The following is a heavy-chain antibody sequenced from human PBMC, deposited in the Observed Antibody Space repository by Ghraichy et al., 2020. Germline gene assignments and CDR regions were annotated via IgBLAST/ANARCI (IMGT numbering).Heavy chain of an antibody. J-gene: IGHJ4*02. D-gene: IGHD3-22*01. CDR1: GFTFSSYS. CDR2: ISSSSSYI. Sequence: GGSLRLSCAASGFTFSSYSMNWVRQAPGKGLEWVSSISSSSSYIYYADSVKGRFTISRDNAKNSLYPQMNSLRAEDTAVYYCARDVGVGYYDSGGYYYLPYYFDYWGQGTLVTVSS. V-gene: IGHV3-21*01. CDR3: ARDVGVGYYDSGGYYYLPYYFDY.